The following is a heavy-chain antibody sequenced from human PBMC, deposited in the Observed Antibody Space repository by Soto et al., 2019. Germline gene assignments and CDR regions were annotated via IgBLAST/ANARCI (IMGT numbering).Heavy chain of an antibody. J-gene: IGHJ6*02. CDR3: GIQLWLRFGDYYGMDV. Sequence: SVKVSCKASGGTFSSYAISWVRQAPGQGLEWMGGIIPIFGTANYAQKFQGRVTITADESTSTAYMELSSLRSEDTAVYYCGIQLWLRFGDYYGMDVWGQGTTVTVSS. CDR2: IIPIFGTA. CDR1: GGTFSSYA. V-gene: IGHV1-69*13. D-gene: IGHD5-18*01.